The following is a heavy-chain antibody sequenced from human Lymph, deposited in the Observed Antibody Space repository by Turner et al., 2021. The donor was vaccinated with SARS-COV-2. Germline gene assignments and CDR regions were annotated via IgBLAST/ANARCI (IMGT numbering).Heavy chain of an antibody. CDR2: MNPNSGNT. J-gene: IGHJ5*02. D-gene: IGHD6-25*01. Sequence: QLQLVPSGAELKKPGASVNVSCKASGYTFTSYDINWVRQATGQGLEWMGWMNPNSGNTGYAQKFQGRVTMTRNTSISTAYMELSSLRSEDTAVYYCARAAKLTVWFDPWGQGTLVTVSS. CDR1: GYTFTSYD. CDR3: ARAAKLTVWFDP. V-gene: IGHV1-8*01.